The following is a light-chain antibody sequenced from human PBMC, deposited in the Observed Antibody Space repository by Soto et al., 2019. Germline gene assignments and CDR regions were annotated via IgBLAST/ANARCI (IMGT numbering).Light chain of an antibody. CDR3: SSYTTITTRV. CDR1: SSDVGGYNY. V-gene: IGLV2-14*01. CDR2: DVT. J-gene: IGLJ1*01. Sequence: QSVLTQPASLSGSPGQSITITCTGTSSDVGGYNYVSWYQQYPGKAPKLMIYDVTVRPSGVSNRFSGSKSGNTASLTISGLQAEDEADYYCSSYTTITTRVFGAGTKVTVL.